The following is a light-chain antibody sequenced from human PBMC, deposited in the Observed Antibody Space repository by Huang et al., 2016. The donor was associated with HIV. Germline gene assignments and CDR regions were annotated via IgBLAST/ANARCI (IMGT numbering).Light chain of an antibody. Sequence: IQLTQSPTSLSASVGDRVTIACRASQAIGTYLNWFQQKPGRAPKHLISDVSSLHTVIPSRLIGSGSGTEFTLTIRGLQFDDFATYFCQQSYSALITFGQGTRLEIK. J-gene: IGKJ5*01. CDR3: QQSYSALIT. CDR2: DVS. V-gene: IGKV1-39*01. CDR1: QAIGTY.